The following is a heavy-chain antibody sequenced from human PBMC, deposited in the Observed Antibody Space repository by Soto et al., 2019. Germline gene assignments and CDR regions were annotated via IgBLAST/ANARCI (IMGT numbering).Heavy chain of an antibody. D-gene: IGHD6-19*01. J-gene: IGHJ4*02. CDR3: AGHGEQWLVPFDY. V-gene: IGHV4-39*01. CDR1: GGSISSSSYY. CDR2: IYYSGST. Sequence: SLTCTVSGGSISSSSYYWGWIRQPPGKGLEWIGSIYYSGSTYYNPSLKSRVTISVDTSKNQFSLKLSSVTAADTAVYYCAGHGEQWLVPFDYWGQGTLVTVSS.